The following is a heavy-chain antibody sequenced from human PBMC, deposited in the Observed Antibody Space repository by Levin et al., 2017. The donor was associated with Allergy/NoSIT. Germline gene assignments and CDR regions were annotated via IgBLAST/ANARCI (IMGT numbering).Heavy chain of an antibody. D-gene: IGHD2-2*02. CDR3: ARGTDCSSTSCYTFDYYYYYYMDV. Sequence: GGSLRLSCAASGFTFSSYWMSWVRQAPGKGLEWVANIKQDGSEKYYVDSVKGRFTISRDNAKNSLYLQMNSLRAEDTAVYYCARGTDCSSTSCYTFDYYYYYYMDVWGKGTTVTVSS. CDR1: GFTFSSYW. CDR2: IKQDGSEK. J-gene: IGHJ6*03. V-gene: IGHV3-7*04.